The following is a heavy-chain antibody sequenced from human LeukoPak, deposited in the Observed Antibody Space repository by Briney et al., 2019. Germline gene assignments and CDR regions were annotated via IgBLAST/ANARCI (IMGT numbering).Heavy chain of an antibody. CDR3: ARRDYYDSSGSYFDY. J-gene: IGHJ4*02. D-gene: IGHD3-22*01. CDR2: INHSGST. CDR1: GGSFSGYY. Sequence: SETLSLTCAVYGGSFSGYYWSWIRQPPGKGLEWIGEINHSGSTNYNPSLKSRVTISVDTSKNQFSLKLSSVTAADTAVYYCARRDYYDSSGSYFDYWGQGTLVTVSS. V-gene: IGHV4-34*01.